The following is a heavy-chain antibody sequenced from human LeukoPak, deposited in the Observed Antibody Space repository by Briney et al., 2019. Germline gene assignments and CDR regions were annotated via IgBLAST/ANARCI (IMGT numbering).Heavy chain of an antibody. CDR3: AKGPAMVRGTFDP. CDR2: ISGSGGNT. D-gene: IGHD3-10*01. J-gene: IGHJ5*02. CDR1: GFTFSNYA. V-gene: IGHV3-23*01. Sequence: GGSLRLSCAASGFTFSNYAMSWVRQAPGKGLEWVSSISGSGGNTYYADSVKGRFTISRDYSKNTLYLQMNSLRTEETAVYYCAKGPAMVRGTFDPWGQGTLVTVSS.